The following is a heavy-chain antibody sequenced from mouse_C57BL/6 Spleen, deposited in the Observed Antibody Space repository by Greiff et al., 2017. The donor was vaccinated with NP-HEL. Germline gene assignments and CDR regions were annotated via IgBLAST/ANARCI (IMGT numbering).Heavy chain of an antibody. CDR1: GFSFNTYA. D-gene: IGHD2-4*01. J-gene: IGHJ1*03. Sequence: EVKLVESGGGLVQPKGSLKLSCAASGFSFNTYAMNWVRQAPGKGLEWVARIRSKSNNYATYYADSVKDRFTISRDDSESMLYLQMNNLKTEDTAMYYCVRGDYDEYFDVWGTGTTVTVSS. V-gene: IGHV10-1*01. CDR2: IRSKSNNYAT. CDR3: VRGDYDEYFDV.